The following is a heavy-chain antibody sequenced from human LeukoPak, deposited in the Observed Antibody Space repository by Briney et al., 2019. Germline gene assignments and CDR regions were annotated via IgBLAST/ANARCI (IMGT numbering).Heavy chain of an antibody. CDR3: AREALTVGATDY. J-gene: IGHJ4*02. V-gene: IGHV3-33*01. D-gene: IGHD1-26*01. CDR2: IWYDGSNK. CDR1: GFTFSSYG. Sequence: GGSLRLSCAASGFTFSSYGMHWVRQAPGKGLEWVAVIWYDGSNKYYADSVKGRFTISRDNSKNTLYLQMNSLRAEDTAVYYCAREALTVGATDYWGQGTLVTVSS.